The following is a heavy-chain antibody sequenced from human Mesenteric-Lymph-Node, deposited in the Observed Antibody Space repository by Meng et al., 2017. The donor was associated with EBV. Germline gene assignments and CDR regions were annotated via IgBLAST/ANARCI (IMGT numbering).Heavy chain of an antibody. CDR1: GDSIRSSSYF. CDR3: ARVAYDTTGYYLDY. D-gene: IGHD3-22*01. CDR2: VYYSRST. Sequence: LQLQESGPGLVQPSXPLSLTLTVSGDSIRSSSYFWGWIRQPPGKGLEWIGSVYYSRSTYYNPSLMSRVIISVDTSENHFSLKLSSLTAADTAVYYCARVAYDTTGYYLDYWGQGTLVNVSS. V-gene: IGHV4-39*07. J-gene: IGHJ4*02.